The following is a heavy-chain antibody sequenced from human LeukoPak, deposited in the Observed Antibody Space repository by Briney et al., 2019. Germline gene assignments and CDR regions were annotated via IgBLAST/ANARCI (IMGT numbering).Heavy chain of an antibody. CDR3: ARDRYYYDSSGYSSIDY. Sequence: SETLSLTCTVSGGSISSYYWSWIRQPAGKGLEWIGRIYTSGSTNYNPSLRSRVTMSVDTSKNQFSLKLSSVTAADTAVYYCARDRYYYDSSGYSSIDYWGQGTLVTVSS. CDR1: GGSISSYY. J-gene: IGHJ4*02. D-gene: IGHD3-22*01. CDR2: IYTSGST. V-gene: IGHV4-4*07.